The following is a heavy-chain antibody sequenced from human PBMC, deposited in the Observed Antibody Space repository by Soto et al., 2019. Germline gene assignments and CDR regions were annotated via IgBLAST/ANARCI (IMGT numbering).Heavy chain of an antibody. V-gene: IGHV3-72*01. D-gene: IGHD2-15*01. CDR1: GFTFSDHY. J-gene: IGHJ4*02. CDR3: TRCGNYSPDY. Sequence: EVQLVESGGGLVQPGGSLRLSCAASGFTFSDHYMDWVRQAPGKGLEWVGRSRNKANSYTTEYAASVKGRFTISRDDSKNSLYPQMNSLKTEDTAVYYCTRCGNYSPDYWGQGTLVTVSS. CDR2: SRNKANSYTT.